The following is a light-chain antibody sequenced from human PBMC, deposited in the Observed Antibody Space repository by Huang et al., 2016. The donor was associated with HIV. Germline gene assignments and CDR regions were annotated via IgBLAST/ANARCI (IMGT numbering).Light chain of an antibody. CDR2: DAS. V-gene: IGKV3-11*01. CDR3: QQRSAWPRT. Sequence: EIVLTQSPGTLSLSPGERATLSCRTSQRFFSYLPWYQQRPGQAPRRLIYDASNRATGIPARFSGSGSGTDFTLTISSLEPEDFAVYYCQQRSAWPRTFGQGTKLEIK. J-gene: IGKJ2*01. CDR1: QRFFSY.